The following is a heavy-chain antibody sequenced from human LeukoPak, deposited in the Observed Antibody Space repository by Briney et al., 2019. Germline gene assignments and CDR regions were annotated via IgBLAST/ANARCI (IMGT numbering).Heavy chain of an antibody. CDR2: IYYSGST. CDR3: ARGLYSSSWYYFDD. CDR1: GGSISSGSYY. V-gene: IGHV4-61*01. Sequence: SQTLSLTCTVSGGSISSGSYYWSWIRQPPGKGLEWIGYIYYSGSTNYNPPLKSRVTISVDTSKNQFSLKLSSVTAADTAVHYCARGLYSSSWYYFDDWGQGTLVTVSS. J-gene: IGHJ4*02. D-gene: IGHD6-13*01.